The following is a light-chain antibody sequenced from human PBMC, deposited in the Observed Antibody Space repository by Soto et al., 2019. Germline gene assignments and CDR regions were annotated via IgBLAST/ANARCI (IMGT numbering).Light chain of an antibody. CDR3: QQYYSNPRT. Sequence: DIVMTQSPDSLAVSLGERATINCKSSQSVLYNSNNKNYLAWYQQKAGQPPKLLIYWASTRESGVPDRFSGSGSGTDFTLTISSLQAEDVAVYYCQQYYSNPRTFGQGTKVEI. CDR1: QSVLYNSNNKNY. CDR2: WAS. V-gene: IGKV4-1*01. J-gene: IGKJ1*01.